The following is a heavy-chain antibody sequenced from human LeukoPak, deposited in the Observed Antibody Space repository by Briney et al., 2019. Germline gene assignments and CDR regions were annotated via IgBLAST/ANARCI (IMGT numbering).Heavy chain of an antibody. CDR3: ANLRAAAGVYDC. Sequence: GGSLRLSCAASGFTVSSNYMSWVRQAPGKGLEWVSVIYSGGSTYYADSVKGRFTISRDNSKNTLHLQMNSLRAEDTAVYYCANLRAAAGVYDCWGQGTLVTVSS. D-gene: IGHD6-13*01. J-gene: IGHJ4*02. V-gene: IGHV3-53*01. CDR2: IYSGGST. CDR1: GFTVSSNY.